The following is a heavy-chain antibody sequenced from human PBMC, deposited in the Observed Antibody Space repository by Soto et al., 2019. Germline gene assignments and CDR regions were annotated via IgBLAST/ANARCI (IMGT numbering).Heavy chain of an antibody. Sequence: QVQLVESGGGVVQPGRSLRLSCAASGFSFSISPMHWVRQAPGKGPEWVALISYDGTNKFYADSVKGRFTISRDNSKSTLYLQEDSLIPEDAALYYCARDPKTSGGQHWAFNYFDSWGQGTLVTVSS. V-gene: IGHV3-30-3*01. J-gene: IGHJ4*02. D-gene: IGHD7-27*01. CDR2: ISYDGTNK. CDR1: GFSFSISP. CDR3: ARDPKTSGGQHWAFNYFDS.